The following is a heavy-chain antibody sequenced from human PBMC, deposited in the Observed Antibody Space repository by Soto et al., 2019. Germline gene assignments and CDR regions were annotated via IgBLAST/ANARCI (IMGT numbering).Heavy chain of an antibody. D-gene: IGHD3-10*01. V-gene: IGHV4-4*07. CDR3: ASPEEDGSGGMDV. Sequence: SETLSLTCTVSGGSISSYDWSWIRQPAGQGLGWIGRIYTSGSTNYNHSLKSRVTMSVDTSTNQFSLKLSSVTAAATAVYYCASPEEDGSGGMDVWGQGTTVTVSS. CDR1: GGSISSYD. J-gene: IGHJ6*02. CDR2: IYTSGST.